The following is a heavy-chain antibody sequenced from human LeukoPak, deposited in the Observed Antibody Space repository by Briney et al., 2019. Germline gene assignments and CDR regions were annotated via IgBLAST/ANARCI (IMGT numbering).Heavy chain of an antibody. CDR1: GGSFSGYY. D-gene: IGHD6-13*01. V-gene: IGHV4-34*01. Sequence: SETLSLTCAVYGGSFSGYYWSWIRQPPGKGLEWIGEINHSGSTNYNPSLKSRVTISVDTSKNQYSLKLSSVTAADTAVYYCARRIGRAAAGRGKGYFDYWGQGTLVTVSS. CDR2: INHSGST. CDR3: ARRIGRAAAGRGKGYFDY. J-gene: IGHJ4*02.